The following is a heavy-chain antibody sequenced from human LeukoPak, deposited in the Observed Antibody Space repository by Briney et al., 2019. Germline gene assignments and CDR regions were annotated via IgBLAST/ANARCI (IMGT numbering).Heavy chain of an antibody. CDR1: GFTVSGSY. CDR2: IYSGGST. J-gene: IGHJ3*02. Sequence: GGSLRLSCAASGFTVSGSYMSWVRQAPGKGLEWVSVIYSGGSTYYADSVKGRFTISRDNSKNTLYLQMNSLRAEDTAVYYCAGGVIVGAHGAFDIWGQGTMVTVSS. CDR3: AGGVIVGAHGAFDI. V-gene: IGHV3-66*01. D-gene: IGHD1-26*01.